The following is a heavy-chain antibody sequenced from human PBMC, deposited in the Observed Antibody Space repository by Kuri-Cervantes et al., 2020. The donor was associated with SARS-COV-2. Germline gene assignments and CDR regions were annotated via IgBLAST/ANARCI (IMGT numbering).Heavy chain of an antibody. CDR2: INPNSGGT. V-gene: IGHV1-2*02. J-gene: IGHJ3*02. D-gene: IGHD6-19*01. CDR3: ARGPPGSGWFSI. Sequence: ASVKVSCKASGYTLTGYYMHWVRQAPGQGLEWMGWINPNSGGTNYAQKFQGRVTMTRDTSISTAYMELSRLRSDDTAVYYCARGPPGSGWFSIWGQGTMVTVSS. CDR1: GYTLTGYY.